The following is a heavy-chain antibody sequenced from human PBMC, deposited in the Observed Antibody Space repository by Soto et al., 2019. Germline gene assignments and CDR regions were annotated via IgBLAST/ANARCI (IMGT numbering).Heavy chain of an antibody. V-gene: IGHV1-18*01. CDR3: ARVGDRITIFGVVIEQVDY. J-gene: IGHJ4*02. D-gene: IGHD3-3*01. CDR2: ISAYNGNT. Sequence: ASVKVSCKASGYTFTSYGISWVRQAPGQGLEWMGWISAYNGNTNYAQKLQGRVTMTTDTSTSTAYMELRSLRSDDTAVYYCARVGDRITIFGVVIEQVDYWGQGTLVTVSS. CDR1: GYTFTSYG.